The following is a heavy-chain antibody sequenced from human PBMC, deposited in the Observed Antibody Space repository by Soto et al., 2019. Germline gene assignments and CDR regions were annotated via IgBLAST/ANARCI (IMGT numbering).Heavy chain of an antibody. CDR2: IYDSESA. CDR3: ARAASSSSAADY. Sequence: QVQLQESGPGLVKASQTLSLICSVSGESISSGGYYWSWIRHHPGKGLEWIGYIYDSESAYYNPSLKRRLXXXMXSCKNPFAMKLSSVTAADTAVYYCARAASSSSAADYWGQGTLITVSS. D-gene: IGHD6-6*01. CDR1: GESISSGGYY. V-gene: IGHV4-31*03. J-gene: IGHJ4*02.